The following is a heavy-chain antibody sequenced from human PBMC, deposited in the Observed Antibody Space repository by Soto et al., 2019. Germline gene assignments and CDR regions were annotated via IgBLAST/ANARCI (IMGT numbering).Heavy chain of an antibody. D-gene: IGHD3-16*01. CDR3: EHIMSTGGGFSDRDACEM. CDR2: IYWDDDR. CDR1: GFSLSTSRVG. V-gene: IGHV2-5*02. Sequence: SRAEIVNPTQTLTLTCSFSGFSLSTSRVGVAWIRQPPGKALEWLAIIYWDDDRRYSPSLKTRLAITKDTSKNQVVLTMTNLDPGDTATYYPEHIMSTGGGFSDRDACEMWGQGKRVSVPS. J-gene: IGHJ3*02.